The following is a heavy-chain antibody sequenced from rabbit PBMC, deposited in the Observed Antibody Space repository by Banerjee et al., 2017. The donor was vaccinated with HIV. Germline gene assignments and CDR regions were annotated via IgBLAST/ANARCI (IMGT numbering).Heavy chain of an antibody. CDR1: GFDFSGYG. Sequence: QEQLVESGGGLVQPGGSLKVSCKASGFDFSGYGVSWVRQAPGKGLEWIACINSSSGNTVYASWAKGRFTISKTSSTTVTLQMTSLTAADTATYFCARDESRTSGYAFDLWGPGTLVTVS. V-gene: IGHV1S45*01. CDR3: ARDESRTSGYAFDL. CDR2: INSSSGNT. D-gene: IGHD1-1*01. J-gene: IGHJ4*01.